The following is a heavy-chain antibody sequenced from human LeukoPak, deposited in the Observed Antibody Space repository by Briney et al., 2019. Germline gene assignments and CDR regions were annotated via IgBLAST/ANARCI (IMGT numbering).Heavy chain of an antibody. V-gene: IGHV4-30-4*08. CDR2: IYYSGST. CDR3: ARGHDY. J-gene: IGHJ4*02. Sequence: SWVRQAPGKGLEWIGYIYYSGSTYYNPSLKSRVTISVDTSKNQFSLKLSSVTAADTAVYYCARGHDYWGQGTLVTVSS.